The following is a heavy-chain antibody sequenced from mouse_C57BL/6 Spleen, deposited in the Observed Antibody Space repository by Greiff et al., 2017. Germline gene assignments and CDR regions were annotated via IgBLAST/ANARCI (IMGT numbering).Heavy chain of an antibody. CDR1: GYTFTSYW. CDR3: ARLGDGYYVDYFDY. D-gene: IGHD2-3*01. V-gene: IGHV1-64*01. Sequence: QVQLQQPGAELVKPGASVKLSCKASGYTFTSYWMHWVKQRPGQGLEWIGMIHPNSGSTNYNEKFKSKATLTVDKSSSTAYMQLKILTSEDSAVYYCARLGDGYYVDYFDYWGQGTTLTVSS. J-gene: IGHJ2*01. CDR2: IHPNSGST.